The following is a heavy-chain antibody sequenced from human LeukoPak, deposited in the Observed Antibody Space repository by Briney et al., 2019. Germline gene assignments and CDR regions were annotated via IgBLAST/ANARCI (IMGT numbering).Heavy chain of an antibody. Sequence: PGGSLRLSCAASGFTFSSYSMNWVRQAPGKGLEWVSFISSSSSYIYYADSVKGRFTISRDNAKNSLYLQMNSLRAEDTAVYYCASFGWDGDAFDIWGQGTMVTVSS. CDR2: ISSSSSYI. J-gene: IGHJ3*02. CDR1: GFTFSSYS. CDR3: ASFGWDGDAFDI. V-gene: IGHV3-21*01. D-gene: IGHD3-9*01.